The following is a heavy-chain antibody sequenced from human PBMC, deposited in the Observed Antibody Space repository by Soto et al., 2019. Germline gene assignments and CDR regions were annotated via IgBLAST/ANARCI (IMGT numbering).Heavy chain of an antibody. CDR3: ARDSGMDY. CDR2: ISYDGSNK. Sequence: GGSLRLSCAASGFTFSSYAMHWVRQAPGKGLEWVAVISYDGSNKYYADSVKGRFTISRDNSKNTLYLQMNSLRAEDTAVYYCARDSGMDYWGQGTLVTVSS. V-gene: IGHV3-30-3*01. J-gene: IGHJ4*02. D-gene: IGHD6-19*01. CDR1: GFTFSSYA.